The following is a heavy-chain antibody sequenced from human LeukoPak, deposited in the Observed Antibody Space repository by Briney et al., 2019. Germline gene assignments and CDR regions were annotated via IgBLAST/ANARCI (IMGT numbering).Heavy chain of an antibody. CDR1: GFTFDDYA. J-gene: IGHJ4*02. CDR2: ISWNSGSK. CDR3: AKDSMVRGVPVYFDY. D-gene: IGHD3-10*01. Sequence: GGSLTLSCAASGFTFDDYAMHWVRQAPGKGLEWVSGISWNSGSKGYADSVRGRFTVSRDNAKNSLYLQMNSLRAEDTALYYCAKDSMVRGVPVYFDYWGQGTLVTVSS. V-gene: IGHV3-9*01.